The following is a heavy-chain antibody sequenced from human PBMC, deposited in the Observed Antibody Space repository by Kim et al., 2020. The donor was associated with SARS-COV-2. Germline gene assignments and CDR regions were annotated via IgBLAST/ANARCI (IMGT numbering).Heavy chain of an antibody. CDR3: ARVDG. V-gene: IGHV3-48*03. J-gene: IGHJ3*01. CDR2: SSSGSTI. Sequence: SSSGSTIYYADSVKGRFTISRDNAKNSLYLQMNSLRAEDTAVYYCARVDGWGQGTMVTVSS.